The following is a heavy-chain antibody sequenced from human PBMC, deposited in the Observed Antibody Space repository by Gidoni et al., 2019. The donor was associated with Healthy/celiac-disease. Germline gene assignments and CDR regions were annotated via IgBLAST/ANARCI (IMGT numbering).Heavy chain of an antibody. CDR1: GFTFSGSA. CDR3: TRRRYYDFWSGYYGALDYYYMDV. D-gene: IGHD3-3*01. Sequence: EVQLVESGGGLVQPGGSLKLSCAASGFTFSGSAMHWVRQASGKGLGWVGRIRSKANSYATAYAASVKGRFTISRDDSKNTAYLQMNSLKTEDTAVYYCTRRRYYDFWSGYYGALDYYYMDVWGKGTTVTVSS. V-gene: IGHV3-73*01. J-gene: IGHJ6*03. CDR2: IRSKANSYAT.